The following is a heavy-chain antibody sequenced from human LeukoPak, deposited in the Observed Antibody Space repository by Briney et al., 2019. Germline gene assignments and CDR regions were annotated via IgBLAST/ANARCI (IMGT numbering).Heavy chain of an antibody. CDR3: AKDRETTASGTFDY. V-gene: IGHV3-30*18. CDR1: GFTFNNYG. Sequence: PGGSLRLSCAASGFTFNNYGMHYVRQAPGKGLELVAVISDDGRNKNYADSVKGRFTISRDDSNNTLYLQINSLRAEDTGVYYCAKDRETTASGTFDYWGQGTLVTVSS. CDR2: ISDDGRNK. D-gene: IGHD6-13*01. J-gene: IGHJ4*02.